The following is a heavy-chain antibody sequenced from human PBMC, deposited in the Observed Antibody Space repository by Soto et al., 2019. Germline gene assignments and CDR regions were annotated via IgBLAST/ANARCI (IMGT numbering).Heavy chain of an antibody. CDR1: GFTFNGYG. J-gene: IGHJ4*02. CDR3: ARDRGAARKYYFDS. V-gene: IGHV3-48*02. CDR2: INSGSTII. Sequence: EVQLVESGGGLVQPGGSLRLSCAGSGFTFNGYGMNWVRQGPGKGLEWVSYINSGSTIIYYADSMKGRFTISRDNAENSLYLQMNSLRDYDTAVYYCARDRGAARKYYFDSWGQGALVAVSS. D-gene: IGHD6-6*01.